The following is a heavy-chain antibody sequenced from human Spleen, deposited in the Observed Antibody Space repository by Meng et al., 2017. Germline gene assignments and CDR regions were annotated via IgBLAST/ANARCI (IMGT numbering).Heavy chain of an antibody. Sequence: QGQLQQWGAGLLKSSETLSLACGVYGGSLSGYYWSWIRQPPGKGLEWIGEINHSGSTNYNPSLESRATISVDTSQNNLSLKLSSVTAADSAVYYCARGPTTMAHDFDYWGQGTLVTVSS. J-gene: IGHJ4*02. V-gene: IGHV4-34*02. CDR1: GGSLSGYY. CDR3: ARGPTTMAHDFDY. D-gene: IGHD4-11*01. CDR2: INHSGST.